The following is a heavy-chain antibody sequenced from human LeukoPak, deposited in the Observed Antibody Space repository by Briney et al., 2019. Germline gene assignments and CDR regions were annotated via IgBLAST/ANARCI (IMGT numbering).Heavy chain of an antibody. CDR2: INPSGGST. CDR3: ARSREWERNDY. V-gene: IGHV1-46*01. CDR1: GYTFTSHY. Sequence: ASVKVSCKASGYTFTSHYIHWVRQAPGQGLEWMGIINPSGGSTNYAQRFQGRVTMTRDTSTSTVYMELSSLRSEDTAVYYCARSREWERNDYWGQGTLVTVSS. D-gene: IGHD1-26*01. J-gene: IGHJ4*01.